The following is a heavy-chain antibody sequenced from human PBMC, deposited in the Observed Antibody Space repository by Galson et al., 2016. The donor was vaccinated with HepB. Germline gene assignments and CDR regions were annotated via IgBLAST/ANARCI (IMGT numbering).Heavy chain of an antibody. V-gene: IGHV3-33*06. CDR3: AKGGFLEWLLYPHRGDGMDV. CDR2: IWFHGNIK. Sequence: SLRLSCAASGFTFSSYGMHWVRQAPGKRLEWVAIIWFHGNIKYYADSVKGRFTISRDNSKNTLYLQMNSLRAEDTAVYYCAKGGFLEWLLYPHRGDGMDVGGQGTTVTVSS. D-gene: IGHD3-3*01. J-gene: IGHJ6*02. CDR1: GFTFSSYG.